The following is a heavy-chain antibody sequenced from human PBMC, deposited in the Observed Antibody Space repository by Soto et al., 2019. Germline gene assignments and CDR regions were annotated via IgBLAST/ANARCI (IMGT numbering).Heavy chain of an antibody. CDR1: GGSISSGGYS. J-gene: IGHJ4*02. CDR3: ARAGGLGAVAADY. V-gene: IGHV4-30-2*01. Sequence: QLQLQESGSGLVKPSQTLSLTCAVSGGSISSGGYSWSWIRQPPGKGLEWIGYIYHSGSTYYNPALKGRVTISVDRSKHQFSLKLSSVTAADTAVYDCARAGGLGAVAADYWGQGTLVTVSS. D-gene: IGHD6-19*01. CDR2: IYHSGST.